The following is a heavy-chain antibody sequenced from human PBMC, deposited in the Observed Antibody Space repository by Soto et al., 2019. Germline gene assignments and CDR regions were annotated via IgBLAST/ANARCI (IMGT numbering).Heavy chain of an antibody. V-gene: IGHV1-18*01. CDR2: ISAYSGNT. J-gene: IGHJ5*02. D-gene: IGHD2-21*01. Sequence: ASVKVSCKASGYTFSRYGIMWVRQAPGQGLEWMGWISAYSGNTNSAEKLRGRLTMTTDASTTTAYMELRSLRSDDTAIYYCARDQGFRVVINSNWFDPWGQGTLVTVFS. CDR1: GYTFSRYG. CDR3: ARDQGFRVVINSNWFDP.